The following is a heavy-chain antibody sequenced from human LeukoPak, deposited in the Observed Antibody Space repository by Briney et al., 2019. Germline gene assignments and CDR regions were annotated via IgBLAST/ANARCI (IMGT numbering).Heavy chain of an antibody. J-gene: IGHJ5*01. CDR3: ARHSSSYYSRIDS. V-gene: IGHV1-69*13. CDR2: IIPIFGTT. D-gene: IGHD6-13*01. CDR1: GGTFSSYA. Sequence: SVKVSCKASGGTFSSYAISWVRQAPRQGLEWMGGIIPIFGTTNYAQKFQGRVTITADESTSTAYMELSSLRSEDTAVYYCARHSSSYYSRIDSWGQGTLVTVSS.